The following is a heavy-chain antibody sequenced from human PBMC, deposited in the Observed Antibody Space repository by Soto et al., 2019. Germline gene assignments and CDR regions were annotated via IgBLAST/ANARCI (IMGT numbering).Heavy chain of an antibody. Sequence: EVQLLESGGGLVQPGGSLRLSCAASGFTFSSYAMSWVRQAPGQGLEWVSAISGSGGSTYYADSVKGRFTISRDNSKNTLYLQMNSLRAEDTAVYYCAKDGLSDGAFDIWGQGTMVTVSS. CDR3: AKDGLSDGAFDI. CDR1: GFTFSSYA. D-gene: IGHD2-8*01. CDR2: ISGSGGST. J-gene: IGHJ3*02. V-gene: IGHV3-23*01.